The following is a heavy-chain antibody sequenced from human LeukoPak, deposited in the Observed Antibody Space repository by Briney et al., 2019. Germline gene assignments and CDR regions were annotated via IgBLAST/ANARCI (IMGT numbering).Heavy chain of an antibody. CDR3: ARSRGDSTGWYTFDY. Sequence: SETMSLTCTVSGGSVSSTNYCWSWIRQPPGKGLEWIGYIYYTGTTNYNPSLKSRVTISLDTSNNQFSLKLTSVTAADTAVYYCARSRGDSTGWYTFDYWGQGTLVTVSS. D-gene: IGHD6-19*01. V-gene: IGHV4-61*01. J-gene: IGHJ4*02. CDR1: GGSVSSTNYC. CDR2: IYYTGTT.